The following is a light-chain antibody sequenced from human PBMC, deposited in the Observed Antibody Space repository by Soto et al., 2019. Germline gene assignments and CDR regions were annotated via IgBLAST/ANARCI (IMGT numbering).Light chain of an antibody. J-gene: IGKJ2*03. CDR3: QQYKSLLIS. CDR1: QNIDSS. V-gene: IGKV1-5*01. Sequence: DIRLTQSPSILSASLGDRVTIACRASQNIDSSLAWYQQKRDKAPKLLIYRASILQTKVPSRFSGSGSGTDFTLTITGLQADDFASYYCQQYKSLLISFGQGTKLE. CDR2: RAS.